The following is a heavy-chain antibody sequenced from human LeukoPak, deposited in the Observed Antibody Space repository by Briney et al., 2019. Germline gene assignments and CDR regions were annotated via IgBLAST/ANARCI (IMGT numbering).Heavy chain of an antibody. V-gene: IGHV3-66*01. CDR2: IYSGGST. Sequence: GGSLRLSCAASGFTVSSNYMSWVRQAPGKGLEWVSVIYSGGSTYYADSVKGRFTISRDNSKNTLYLQMNSLRAEDTAVYYCARDGTLGHSGYEVYYYYGMDVWGQGTTVTVSS. J-gene: IGHJ6*02. D-gene: IGHD5-12*01. CDR1: GFTVSSNY. CDR3: ARDGTLGHSGYEVYYYYGMDV.